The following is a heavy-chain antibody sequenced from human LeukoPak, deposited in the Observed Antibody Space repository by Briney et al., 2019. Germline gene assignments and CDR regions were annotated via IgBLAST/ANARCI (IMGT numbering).Heavy chain of an antibody. Sequence: ASVKVSCKASGYTFTAYGISWVRQAPGQGLEWKGWISAYNGNTMYAQKFQGRVTMTTDTSTSTAYLELRSLRSDDTAVYYCAKDEDYGIFVNIDYWGQGTLVTVSS. D-gene: IGHD4-17*01. V-gene: IGHV1-18*01. CDR3: AKDEDYGIFVNIDY. CDR2: ISAYNGNT. J-gene: IGHJ4*02. CDR1: GYTFTAYG.